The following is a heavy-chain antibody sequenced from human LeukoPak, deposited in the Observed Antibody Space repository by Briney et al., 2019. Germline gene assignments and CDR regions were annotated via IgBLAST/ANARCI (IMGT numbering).Heavy chain of an antibody. CDR1: GGSISSYY. V-gene: IGHV4-59*01. CDR3: ARSHSVWTSFDY. D-gene: IGHD3/OR15-3a*01. Sequence: PSETLSLTCTVSGGSISSYYWSWIRQPSEKGLEWIGYIYYSGSTNYNPSLKSRATISVDTSKNQFSLKLSSVTAADTAVYYCARSHSVWTSFDYWGQGTLVTVSS. CDR2: IYYSGST. J-gene: IGHJ4*02.